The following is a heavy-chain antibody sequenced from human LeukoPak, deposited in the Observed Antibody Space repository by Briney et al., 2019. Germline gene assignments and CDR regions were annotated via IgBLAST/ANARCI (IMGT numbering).Heavy chain of an antibody. CDR3: ARLRYPGIAVAGTLYY. D-gene: IGHD6-19*01. Sequence: ASVKVSCKASGYTFTSYDINWVRQATGQGLEWMGWMNPNSGNTGYAQKFQGRVTMTRNTSISTAYMELSSLRSEDTAVYYCARLRYPGIAVAGTLYYWGQGTLVTVSS. CDR2: MNPNSGNT. J-gene: IGHJ4*02. CDR1: GYTFTSYD. V-gene: IGHV1-8*01.